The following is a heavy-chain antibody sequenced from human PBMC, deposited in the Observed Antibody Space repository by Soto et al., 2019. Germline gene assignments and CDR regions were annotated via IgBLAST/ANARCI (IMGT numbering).Heavy chain of an antibody. Sequence: GGSLRLSCAASGFTFSSYGMHWARQAPGKGLEWVAVISYDGSNKYYADSVKGRFTISRDNSKNTLYLQMNSLRAEDTAVYYCAKEGGDFWSKGYYYYGMDVWGQGTTVTVSS. V-gene: IGHV3-30*18. CDR1: GFTFSSYG. J-gene: IGHJ6*02. D-gene: IGHD3-3*01. CDR3: AKEGGDFWSKGYYYYGMDV. CDR2: ISYDGSNK.